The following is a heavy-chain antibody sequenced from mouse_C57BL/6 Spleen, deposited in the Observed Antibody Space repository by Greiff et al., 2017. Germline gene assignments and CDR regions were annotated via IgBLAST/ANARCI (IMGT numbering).Heavy chain of an antibody. J-gene: IGHJ4*01. CDR3: ARIDYDYDGGAMDY. CDR1: GYAFSSSW. CDR2: IYPGDGDT. Sequence: VKLVESGPELVKPGASVKISCKASGYAFSSSWMNWVKQRPGKGLEWIGRIYPGDGDTNYNGKFKGKATLTADKSSSTAYMQLSSLTSEDSAVYFCARIDYDYDGGAMDYWGQGTSVTVSS. D-gene: IGHD2-4*01. V-gene: IGHV1-82*01.